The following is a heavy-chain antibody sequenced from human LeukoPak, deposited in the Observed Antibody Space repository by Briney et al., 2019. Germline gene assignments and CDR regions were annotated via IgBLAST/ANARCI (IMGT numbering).Heavy chain of an antibody. CDR3: ARMWSTMVRGVIKSAYGMDV. J-gene: IGHJ6*02. CDR1: GFTFSSYG. CDR2: IWYDGSNK. Sequence: GGSLRLSCAASGFTFSSYGMHWVRKAPGKGLEWVAVIWYDGSNKYYADSVKGRFTISRDNSKNTLYLQMNSLRAEDTAVYYCARMWSTMVRGVIKSAYGMDVWGQGTTVTVSS. V-gene: IGHV3-30*19. D-gene: IGHD3-10*01.